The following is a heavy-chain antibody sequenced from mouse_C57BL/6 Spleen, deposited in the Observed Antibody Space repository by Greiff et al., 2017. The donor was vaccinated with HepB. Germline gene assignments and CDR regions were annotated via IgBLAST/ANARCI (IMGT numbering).Heavy chain of an antibody. CDR2: IYPGDGDT. J-gene: IGHJ3*01. Sequence: QVQLKESGAELVKPGASVKISCKASGYAFSSYWMNWVKQRPGKGLEWIGQIYPGDGDTNYNGKFKGKATLTADKSSSTAYMQLSSLTSEDSAVYFCARRDNYWFAYWGQGTLVTVSA. D-gene: IGHD1-3*01. CDR1: GYAFSSYW. V-gene: IGHV1-80*01. CDR3: ARRDNYWFAY.